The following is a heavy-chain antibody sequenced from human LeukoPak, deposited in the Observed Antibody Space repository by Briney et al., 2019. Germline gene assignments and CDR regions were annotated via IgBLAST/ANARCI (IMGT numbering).Heavy chain of an antibody. CDR2: ISWDGGST. Sequence: GGSLRLSCAASGFTFDDYTMNWVRQAPGKGLEWVSLISWDGGSTYYADSVKGRFTISRDNSKNSLYLQMNSLRTEDTALYYCAKDKGGLGLHYWGQGTLVTVSS. CDR1: GFTFDDYT. V-gene: IGHV3-43*01. D-gene: IGHD3-16*01. CDR3: AKDKGGLGLHY. J-gene: IGHJ4*02.